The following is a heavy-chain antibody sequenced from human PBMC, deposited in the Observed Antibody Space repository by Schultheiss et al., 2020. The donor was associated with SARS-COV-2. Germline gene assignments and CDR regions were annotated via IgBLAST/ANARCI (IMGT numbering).Heavy chain of an antibody. D-gene: IGHD2-15*01. Sequence: SQTLSLTCAVYGGSFSGYYWSWIRRPPGKGLEWIGEINHSGSTNYNPSFKSRVTISVDTSKNQFSLKLSSVTAADTAVYYCARDLYCSGGSCYPGTWFDPWGQGALVTVSS. CDR3: ARDLYCSGGSCYPGTWFDP. V-gene: IGHV4-34*01. CDR1: GGSFSGYY. CDR2: INHSGST. J-gene: IGHJ5*02.